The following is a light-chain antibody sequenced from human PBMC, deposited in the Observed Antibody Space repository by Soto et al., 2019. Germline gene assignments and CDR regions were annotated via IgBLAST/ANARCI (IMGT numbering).Light chain of an antibody. V-gene: IGKV1-12*01. CDR3: QHANTLPRT. J-gene: IGKJ2*02. CDR1: QGISTY. CDR2: AAT. Sequence: DIQMTQSPSSVSASVGDSVTITCRASQGISTYLAWYQQKPGKPPSLLIYAATTLQSGVPSRFSGSVSGTDFTLTITSLQPEDFATYYCQHANTLPRTFGQGTKLENK.